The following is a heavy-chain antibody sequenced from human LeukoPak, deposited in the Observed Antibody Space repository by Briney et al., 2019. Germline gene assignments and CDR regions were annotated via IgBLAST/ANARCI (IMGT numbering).Heavy chain of an antibody. D-gene: IGHD4-17*01. J-gene: IGHJ4*02. Sequence: GGSLRLSCAASGFTFSSYETNWVRQAPGKGLEWVSYISSSGSTIYYADSVKGRFTISRDNAKNSLYLQMNSLRAEDTAVYYCARGAPDYGDFDYWGQGTLVTVSS. CDR1: GFTFSSYE. CDR3: ARGAPDYGDFDY. CDR2: ISSSGSTI. V-gene: IGHV3-48*03.